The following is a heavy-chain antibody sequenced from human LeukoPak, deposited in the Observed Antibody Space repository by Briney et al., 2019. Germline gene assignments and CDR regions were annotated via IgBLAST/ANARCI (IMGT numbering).Heavy chain of an antibody. CDR1: GGSISSGGYY. J-gene: IGHJ6*02. D-gene: IGHD6-13*01. CDR2: IYYSGST. Sequence: PSETLSLTCTVSGGSISSGGYYWSWIRQHPGKGLEWIGYIYYSGSTYYNPSLKSRVTISVDTSKNQFSLKLSSVTAADTAVYYCASGDLIEYDGSWPGHSYYYGIDVWGQGTTVTVSS. V-gene: IGHV4-31*03. CDR3: ASGDLIEYDGSWPGHSYYYGIDV.